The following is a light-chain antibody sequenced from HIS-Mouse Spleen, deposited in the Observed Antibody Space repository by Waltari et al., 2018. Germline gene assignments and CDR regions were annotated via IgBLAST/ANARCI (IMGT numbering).Light chain of an antibody. CDR2: EVS. CDR1: SSDVGSYNR. Sequence: QSALTQPPSVSGSPGQSVTISCTGTSSDVGSYNRVSWYQQPPGTAPKPMIYEVSNRPAGGPDRFSWSKSGNTASLTISGLQAEDEADYYCSSYTSSSTVVFGGGTKLTVL. J-gene: IGLJ2*01. V-gene: IGLV2-18*02. CDR3: SSYTSSSTVV.